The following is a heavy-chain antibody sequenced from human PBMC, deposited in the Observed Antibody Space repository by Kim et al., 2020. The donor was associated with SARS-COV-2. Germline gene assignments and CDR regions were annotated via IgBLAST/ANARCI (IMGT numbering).Heavy chain of an antibody. Sequence: GGSLRLSCAASGFTFDDYGMSWVRQAPGKGLEWVSGINWNGGGTAYADSVKGRFTISRDNAKNSLYLQMNSLRAEDTALYYCARVHNYYGSGSYYNKIDTYFDYGGQGTLVTVSS. D-gene: IGHD3-10*01. CDR2: INWNGGGT. V-gene: IGHV3-20*04. CDR1: GFTFDDYG. J-gene: IGHJ4*02. CDR3: ARVHNYYGSGSYYNKIDTYFDY.